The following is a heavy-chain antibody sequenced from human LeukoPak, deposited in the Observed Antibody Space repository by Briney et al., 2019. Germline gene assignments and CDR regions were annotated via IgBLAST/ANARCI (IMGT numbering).Heavy chain of an antibody. CDR3: AKNDYGDYGASD. CDR2: ISGSGGST. Sequence: PGGSLRLSCAASGFTFSSYALSWVRQAPGKGLEWVSAISGSGGSTYYADSVKGRFTISRDNSKNTLYLQMNSLRAEDTAVYYCAKNDYGDYGASDWGQGTLVTVSS. D-gene: IGHD4-17*01. V-gene: IGHV3-23*01. CDR1: GFTFSSYA. J-gene: IGHJ4*02.